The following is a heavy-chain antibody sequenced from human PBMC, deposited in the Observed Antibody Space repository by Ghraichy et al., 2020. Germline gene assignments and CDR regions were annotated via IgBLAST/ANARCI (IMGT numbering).Heavy chain of an antibody. CDR1: AFTFSSYS. CDR2: ISSSSTYI. J-gene: IGHJ6*02. D-gene: IGHD1-20*01. V-gene: IGHV3-21*01. CDR3: ARITGSSSGYGMDV. Sequence: GGSLRLSCAASAFTFSSYSMNWVRQAPGKGLEWVSAISSSSTYIYYADSVKGRFTIYRDNAKNSLYLQMDSLRAEDTAVYYCARITGSSSGYGMDVWGQGTTVTLSS.